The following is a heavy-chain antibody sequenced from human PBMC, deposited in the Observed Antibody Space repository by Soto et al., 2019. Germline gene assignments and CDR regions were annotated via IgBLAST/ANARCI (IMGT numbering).Heavy chain of an antibody. J-gene: IGHJ4*02. Sequence: ASVKVSCKASVYTFTGYYMHWLRQAPGQGLEWMGWINPNSGGTNYAQKFQGWVTMTRDTSISTAYMELSRLRSDDTAVYYCARQGGPALRYFDWLHFDYWGQGTLVIVSS. CDR1: VYTFTGYY. CDR2: INPNSGGT. CDR3: ARQGGPALRYFDWLHFDY. V-gene: IGHV1-2*04. D-gene: IGHD3-9*01.